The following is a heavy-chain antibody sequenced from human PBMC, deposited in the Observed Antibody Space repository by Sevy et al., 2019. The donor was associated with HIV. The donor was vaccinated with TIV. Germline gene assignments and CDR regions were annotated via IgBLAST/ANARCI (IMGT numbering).Heavy chain of an antibody. CDR3: TTMGITMIVVVISNDAFDI. J-gene: IGHJ3*02. Sequence: GGSLRLSCAASGFTFSNAWMSWVRQAPGKGLEWVGRIKSKTDGGTTDYAAPVKGRFTISRDDSKNTLYLQMKSLKTEDTAVYYCTTMGITMIVVVISNDAFDIWGQGTMVTVSS. CDR2: IKSKTDGGTT. D-gene: IGHD3-22*01. CDR1: GFTFSNAW. V-gene: IGHV3-15*01.